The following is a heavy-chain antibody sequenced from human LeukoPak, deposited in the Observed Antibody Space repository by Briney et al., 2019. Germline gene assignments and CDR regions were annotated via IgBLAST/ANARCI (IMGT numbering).Heavy chain of an antibody. V-gene: IGHV1-69*05. Sequence: ASVKVSCKASGGTFSSYAISWVRQAPGQGLEWMGRIIPIFGTANYAQKFQGRVTITTDESTSTAYMELSSLRSEDTAVYYCARDSHCSGGSCYSSKNWFDPWGQGTLVTASS. D-gene: IGHD2-15*01. CDR1: GGTFSSYA. CDR3: ARDSHCSGGSCYSSKNWFDP. CDR2: IIPIFGTA. J-gene: IGHJ5*02.